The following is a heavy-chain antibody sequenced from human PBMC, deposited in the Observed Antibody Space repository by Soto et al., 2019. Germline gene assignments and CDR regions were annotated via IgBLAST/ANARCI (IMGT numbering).Heavy chain of an antibody. V-gene: IGHV3-30*18. CDR1: GFTFSSYG. Sequence: QVQLVEAGGGVVQPGRSLRLSCAASGFTFSSYGMHWVRQAPGKGLEWVAVISYVERNKYYADSAKGRLTISRANSKNELLLQMNGLRDEDTSLYSCAKDGKRGGSGDNYGMDVWGQGTAVTVSS. CDR2: ISYVERNK. CDR3: AKDGKRGGSGDNYGMDV. D-gene: IGHD3-10*01. J-gene: IGHJ6*02.